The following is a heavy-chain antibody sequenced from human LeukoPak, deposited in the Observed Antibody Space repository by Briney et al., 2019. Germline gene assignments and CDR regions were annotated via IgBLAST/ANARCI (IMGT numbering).Heavy chain of an antibody. J-gene: IGHJ4*02. D-gene: IGHD7-27*01. V-gene: IGHV4-34*01. CDR2: INLTGST. Sequence: PSETLSLTCAVYGGSFSGYYWSWIRQPPGKGLEWIGEINLTGSTNYNPSLKSRVTISVDTSKNQFSLQLNSVTPEDTAVYYCAGFTWGGRNFDYWGQGTLVTVSS. CDR3: AGFTWGGRNFDY. CDR1: GGSFSGYY.